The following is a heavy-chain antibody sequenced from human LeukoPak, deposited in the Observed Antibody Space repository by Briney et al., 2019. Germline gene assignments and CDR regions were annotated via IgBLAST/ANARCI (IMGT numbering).Heavy chain of an antibody. CDR3: AKGDDIAAAGTLHFDH. J-gene: IGHJ1*01. CDR1: GFTFSTYA. CDR2: VSGSGDST. D-gene: IGHD6-13*01. Sequence: AGGSLRLSCAASGFTFSTYAMSWVRQTPGKGLEWVSAVSGSGDSTYYADSVKGRFTISRDNSKNTLYLHMNSLRAEDTAIYYCAKGDDIAAAGTLHFDHWGQGTLVTVSS. V-gene: IGHV3-23*01.